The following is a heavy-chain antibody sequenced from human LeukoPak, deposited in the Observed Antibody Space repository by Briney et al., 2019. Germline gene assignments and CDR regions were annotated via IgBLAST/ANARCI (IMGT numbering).Heavy chain of an antibody. CDR2: IYLGDAEE. D-gene: IGHD3-22*01. CDR1: GYSVTSYW. CDR3: ARQIVTRGAYYDSSGYFPRDAFDI. J-gene: IGHJ3*02. V-gene: IGHV5-51*01. Sequence: GASLKISCKGSGYSVTSYWIGWVRQMPGKGLEWMGIIYLGDAEEPYSPSFQGQVTISADKSISTAYLQWSGLKALDTTMYCCARQIVTRGAYYDSSGYFPRDAFDIWGQGTMVTVSS.